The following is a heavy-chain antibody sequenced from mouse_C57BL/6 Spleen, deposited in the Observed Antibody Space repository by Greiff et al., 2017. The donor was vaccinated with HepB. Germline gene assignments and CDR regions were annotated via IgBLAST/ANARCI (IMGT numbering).Heavy chain of an antibody. V-gene: IGHV1-80*01. CDR2: IYPGDGDT. Sequence: VQLQQSGAELVKPGASVKISCKASGYAFSSYWMNWVKQRPGKGLEWIGQIYPGDGDTNYNGKFKGKATLTADKSSSTAYMQLSSLTSEDSAVYYCARGNYYGPYYFDYWGQGTTLTVSS. CDR3: ARGNYYGPYYFDY. D-gene: IGHD1-1*01. CDR1: GYAFSSYW. J-gene: IGHJ2*01.